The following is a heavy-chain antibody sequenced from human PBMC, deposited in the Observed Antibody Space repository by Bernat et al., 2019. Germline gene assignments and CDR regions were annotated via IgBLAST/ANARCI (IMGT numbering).Heavy chain of an antibody. J-gene: IGHJ4*02. Sequence: EVQLVESGGGLVQPGGSLRLSCAASGFTFSSYSTNWVRQAPGKGLEWVSYISSSSSYTNYADSVKGRFTISRDNAKNSLYLQMNSLRAEDTAVYYCARRYSGYDYCFDYWGQGTLVTVSS. V-gene: IGHV3-48*04. CDR2: ISSSSSYT. CDR1: GFTFSSYS. CDR3: ARRYSGYDYCFDY. D-gene: IGHD5-12*01.